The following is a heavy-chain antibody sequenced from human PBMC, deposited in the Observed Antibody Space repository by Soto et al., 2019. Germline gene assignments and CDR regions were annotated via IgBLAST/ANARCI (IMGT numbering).Heavy chain of an antibody. CDR1: GFVSSDSHY. Sequence: PSETLSLTCTGGFVSSDSHYWSWIRQPSGKGLEWIGYIYYSGTTYYNASLNSRVTISVDTSKNQFSLKLRSATAADTAVYYCARVTHHYNYAMDVWGQGTTVTVYS. V-gene: IGHV4-61*01. J-gene: IGHJ6*02. CDR3: ARVTHHYNYAMDV. CDR2: IYYSGTT.